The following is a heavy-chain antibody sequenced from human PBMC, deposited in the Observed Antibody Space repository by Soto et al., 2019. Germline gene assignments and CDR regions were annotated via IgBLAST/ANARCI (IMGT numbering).Heavy chain of an antibody. CDR3: ARQVDPEVATITEWFDP. J-gene: IGHJ5*02. CDR1: GGSISSSSYY. V-gene: IGHV4-39*01. Sequence: SETLSLTFTVSGGSISSSSYYWGWIRQPPGKGLEWIGSIYYSGSTYYNPSLKSRVTISVDTSKNQFSLKLSSVTAADTAVYYCARQVDPEVATITEWFDPWGQGTLVTVSS. D-gene: IGHD5-12*01. CDR2: IYYSGST.